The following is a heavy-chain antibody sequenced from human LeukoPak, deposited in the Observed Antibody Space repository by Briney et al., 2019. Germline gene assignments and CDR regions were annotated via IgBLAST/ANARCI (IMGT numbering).Heavy chain of an antibody. D-gene: IGHD6-19*01. Sequence: PSETLSLTCAVYGGSFSGYYWSWIRQPPGKGLEWIGEINHSGSTNYNPSLKSRVTISVDTSKNQFSLKLSSVTAADTAVYYCARHKAVAGNYYYYYYMDVWGKGTTVTISS. J-gene: IGHJ6*03. CDR3: ARHKAVAGNYYYYYYMDV. CDR2: INHSGST. V-gene: IGHV4-34*01. CDR1: GGSFSGYY.